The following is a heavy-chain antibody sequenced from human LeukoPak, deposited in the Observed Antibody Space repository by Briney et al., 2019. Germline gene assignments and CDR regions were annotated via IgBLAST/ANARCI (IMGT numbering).Heavy chain of an antibody. J-gene: IGHJ3*02. CDR3: ARVPLYCGGDCSNAFDI. V-gene: IGHV3-11*04. Sequence: GGSLRLSCAASGFIFSDYYMSWIRQAPGKGLEWVSFISTSATTIYYTDSVKGRFTVSRDNAENFLYLQMNSLRAEDSAVYYCARVPLYCGGDCSNAFDIWGQGTMVTVSS. D-gene: IGHD2-21*02. CDR1: GFIFSDYY. CDR2: ISTSATTI.